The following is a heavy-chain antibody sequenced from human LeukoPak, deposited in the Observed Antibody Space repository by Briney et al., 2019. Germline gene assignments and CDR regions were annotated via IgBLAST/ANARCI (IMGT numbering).Heavy chain of an antibody. J-gene: IGHJ4*02. CDR1: GFTFRNYA. Sequence: RPGGSLRLSCAASGFTFRNYAMSWVRQAPGKGLEWVSAISGSGGSTYYADSVKGRFTISRDNSKNTLYLQMNSLRAEDTAVYYCAGPYDSSGPVFWWGQGTLVTVSS. V-gene: IGHV3-23*01. CDR2: ISGSGGST. CDR3: AGPYDSSGPVFW. D-gene: IGHD3-22*01.